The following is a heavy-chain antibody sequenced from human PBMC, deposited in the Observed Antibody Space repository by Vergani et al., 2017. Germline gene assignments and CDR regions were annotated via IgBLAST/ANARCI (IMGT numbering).Heavy chain of an antibody. Sequence: QVQLVESGGGVVQPGRSLRLSCAASGFTFSSYGMLWVRQAPGKGLEWVAVISYDGSNKYYADSVKGRFTISRDNSKNTLYLQMNSLRAEDTAVYYCAKDVNGGNELGYWGQGTLVTVSS. D-gene: IGHD4-23*01. J-gene: IGHJ4*02. V-gene: IGHV3-30*18. CDR2: ISYDGSNK. CDR3: AKDVNGGNELGY. CDR1: GFTFSSYG.